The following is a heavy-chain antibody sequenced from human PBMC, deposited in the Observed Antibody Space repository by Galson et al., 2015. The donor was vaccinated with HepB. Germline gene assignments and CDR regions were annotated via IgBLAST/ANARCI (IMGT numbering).Heavy chain of an antibody. D-gene: IGHD5-18*01. Sequence: SLRLSCAASGFTFSSYGMHWVRQAPGKGLEWVAVISYDGSNKYYADSVKGRFTISRDNSKNTLYLQMNSLRAEDTAVYYCAKDLLDTATIDYWGQGTLVTVSS. CDR1: GFTFSSYG. J-gene: IGHJ4*02. V-gene: IGHV3-30*18. CDR2: ISYDGSNK. CDR3: AKDLLDTATIDY.